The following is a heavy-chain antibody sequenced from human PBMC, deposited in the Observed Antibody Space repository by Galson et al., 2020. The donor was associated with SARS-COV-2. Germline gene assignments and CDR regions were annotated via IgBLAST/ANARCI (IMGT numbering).Heavy chain of an antibody. Sequence: GGSLRLSCAASGFTFSSYGMHWVRQAPGKGLEWVAVIWYDGSNKYYADSVKGRFTISRDNSKNTLYLQMNSLRAEDTAVYYCARGASTYDSSGYYYNWGQGTLVTVSS. CDR1: GFTFSSYG. D-gene: IGHD3-22*01. J-gene: IGHJ4*02. CDR3: ARGASTYDSSGYYYN. CDR2: IWYDGSNK. V-gene: IGHV3-33*01.